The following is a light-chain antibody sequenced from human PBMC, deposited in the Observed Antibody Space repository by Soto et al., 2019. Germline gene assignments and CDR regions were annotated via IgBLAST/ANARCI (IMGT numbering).Light chain of an antibody. CDR1: QRISSW. V-gene: IGKV1-5*01. Sequence: DNQITQSPSTLSSSLGDRDNITCRASQRISSWLAWYQQKPGKAPKLLIYDASSLESGFPPRFSGSGSGTEFTLTISSLQPDDFATYYCQQYNSYWETFGQGTKV. CDR2: DAS. J-gene: IGKJ1*01. CDR3: QQYNSYWET.